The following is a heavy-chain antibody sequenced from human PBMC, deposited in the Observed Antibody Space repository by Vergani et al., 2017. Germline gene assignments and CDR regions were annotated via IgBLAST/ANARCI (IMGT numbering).Heavy chain of an antibody. Sequence: EVQLVQSGAEVKKPGATMKISCKVSGYTFTDHYMHWVKQAPGEGLEWMGLVDPEDGETIYAEKFKGRVTIAADTSTDTAHLELSSLRSEDTAVYYCATPQTVTTGGMEVWGQGTTVSVSS. J-gene: IGHJ6*02. CDR2: VDPEDGET. D-gene: IGHD4-17*01. CDR1: GYTFTDHY. V-gene: IGHV1-69-2*01. CDR3: ATPQTVTTGGMEV.